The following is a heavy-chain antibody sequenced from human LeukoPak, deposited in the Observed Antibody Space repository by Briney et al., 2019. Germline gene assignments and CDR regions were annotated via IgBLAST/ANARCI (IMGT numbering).Heavy chain of an antibody. V-gene: IGHV5-51*01. CDR3: ARHLSARGPGVYYYYMDV. CDR2: IYPADSET. D-gene: IGHD3-10*01. J-gene: IGHJ6*03. Sequence: GESLKISCKGSGYSFTSYWIAWVRQMPGKGLEWMGIIYPADSETRYSPSFQGQVTISADKSISTAYLQWSSLKASDTAMYYCARHLSARGPGVYYYYMDVWGKGTTVTVSS. CDR1: GYSFTSYW.